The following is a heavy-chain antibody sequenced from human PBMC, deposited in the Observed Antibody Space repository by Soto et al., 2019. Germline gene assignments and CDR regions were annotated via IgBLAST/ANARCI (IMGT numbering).Heavy chain of an antibody. CDR2: INHSGST. J-gene: IGHJ4*02. CDR3: ARRYVFWSGYYQGCFYY. Sequence: PSETLSLTCAVYGGSFSGYYWSWIRQPPGKELEWIGEINHSGSTNYNPSLKSRVTISVDTSKNQFSLKLSSVTAADTAVYYCARRYVFWSGYYQGCFYYWGQGTLVTVSS. CDR1: GGSFSGYY. V-gene: IGHV4-34*01. D-gene: IGHD3-3*01.